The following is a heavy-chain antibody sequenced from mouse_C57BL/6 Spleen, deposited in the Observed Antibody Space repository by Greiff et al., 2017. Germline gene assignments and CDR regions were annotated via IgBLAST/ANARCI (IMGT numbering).Heavy chain of an antibody. CDR2: ISYDGSN. CDR3: ARHYYGSSRYWYFDV. CDR1: GYSITSGYY. Sequence: VQLKESGPGLVKPSQSLSLTCSVTGYSITSGYYWNWIRQFPGNKLEWMGYISYDGSNNYNPSLKNRISITRDTSKNQFFLKLNSVTTEDTATYYCARHYYGSSRYWYFDVWGTGTTVTVSS. J-gene: IGHJ1*03. V-gene: IGHV3-6*01. D-gene: IGHD1-1*01.